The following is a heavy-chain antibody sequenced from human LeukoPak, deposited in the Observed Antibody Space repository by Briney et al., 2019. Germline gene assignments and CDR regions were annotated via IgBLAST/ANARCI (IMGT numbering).Heavy chain of an antibody. V-gene: IGHV3-11*01. J-gene: IGHJ4*02. CDR2: ISSSGSTI. D-gene: IGHD6-19*01. Sequence: GGSLRLSCAASGFTFSDYYMSWIRQAPGKGLEWVLHISSSGSTIYYADSVKGRFTISRDNAKNSLYLQMNSLRAEDTAVYYCASGAVAANYFDYWGQGTLVTVSS. CDR1: GFTFSDYY. CDR3: ASGAVAANYFDY.